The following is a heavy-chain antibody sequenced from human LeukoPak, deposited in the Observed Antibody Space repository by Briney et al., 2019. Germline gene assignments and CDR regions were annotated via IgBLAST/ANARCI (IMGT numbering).Heavy chain of an antibody. Sequence: PSETLSLTCAVYGGSFSGYYWSWIRQPPGKGLEWIGEINHSGSTNYNPSLKSRVTISVDTSKNQFSLRLSSVTAADTAVYYCARAWRRQQLVMGGDYWGQRTLVTVSS. J-gene: IGHJ4*02. CDR3: ARAWRRQQLVMGGDY. CDR1: GGSFSGYY. D-gene: IGHD6-13*01. V-gene: IGHV4-34*01. CDR2: INHSGST.